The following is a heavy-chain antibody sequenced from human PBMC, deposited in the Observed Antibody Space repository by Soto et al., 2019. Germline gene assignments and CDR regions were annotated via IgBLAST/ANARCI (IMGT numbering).Heavy chain of an antibody. J-gene: IGHJ6*02. V-gene: IGHV4-30-2*01. Sequence: SETLSLTCAVSGGSISSGAYSWNWIRQPPGKGLEWIGYIYYGGSTYYNPSLQSRATMSVDRSRNQFSLKLSSVTAADTAVYYCARHVPYCSDTSHCAYGMDVWGQGTTVT. CDR1: GGSISSGAYS. CDR3: ARHVPYCSDTSHCAYGMDV. D-gene: IGHD2-2*01. CDR2: IYYGGST.